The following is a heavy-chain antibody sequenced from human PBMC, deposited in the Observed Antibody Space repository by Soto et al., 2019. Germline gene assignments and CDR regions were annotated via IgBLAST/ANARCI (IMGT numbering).Heavy chain of an antibody. CDR2: IKQDGSEK. CDR1: GFTFSSYW. V-gene: IGHV3-7*05. J-gene: IGHJ6*02. D-gene: IGHD6-6*01. CDR3: ARVILEYSSSDGMDV. Sequence: RGSLRLSCAASGFTFSSYWMSWVRQAPGKGLEWVANIKQDGSEKYYVDSVKGRFTISRDNAKNSLYLQMNSLRAEDTAVYYCARVILEYSSSDGMDVWGQGTTVTVSS.